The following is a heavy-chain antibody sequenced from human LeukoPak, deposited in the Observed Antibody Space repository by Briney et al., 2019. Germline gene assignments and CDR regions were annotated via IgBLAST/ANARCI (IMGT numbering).Heavy chain of an antibody. CDR3: ARTSGYGSFDY. V-gene: IGHV1-2*02. D-gene: IGHD3-10*01. CDR1: GYTFTSYG. CDR2: INPNSGGT. Sequence: RWASVKVSCKASGYTFTSYGISWVRQAPGQGLEWMGWINPNSGGTNYAQKFQGRVTMTRDTSISTAYMELSRLRSDDTAVYYCARTSGYGSFDYWGQGTLVTVSS. J-gene: IGHJ4*02.